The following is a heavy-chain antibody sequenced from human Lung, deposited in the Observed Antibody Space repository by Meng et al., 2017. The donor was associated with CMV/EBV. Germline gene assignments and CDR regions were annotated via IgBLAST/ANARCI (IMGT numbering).Heavy chain of an antibody. CDR3: AKDQLLFGGPNAYFDD. Sequence: GSSXKISCAASGFTFDTHGMHWVRQAPGKGLEWVAFIRHDGSTTFYGDSVKGRFTISRDNSKNTLYLQMNSLRAEETAVYYCAKDQLLFGGPNAYFDDWGQGXLVTVSS. CDR1: GFTFDTHG. J-gene: IGHJ4*02. V-gene: IGHV3-30*02. CDR2: IRHDGSTT. D-gene: IGHD3-16*01.